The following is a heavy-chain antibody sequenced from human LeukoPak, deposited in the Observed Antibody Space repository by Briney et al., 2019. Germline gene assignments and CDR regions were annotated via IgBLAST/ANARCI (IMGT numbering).Heavy chain of an antibody. Sequence: GGSLRLSCAASGFTFSSYAMGWARRAPGKGLEWVSGMSGSGDSTNYADSVKGRFTISRDNSKNTLYLQMNSLRADDTAVYYCAKDRFGPGRDAFDIWGQGTMVTVSS. D-gene: IGHD3-10*01. CDR2: MSGSGDST. J-gene: IGHJ3*02. V-gene: IGHV3-23*01. CDR1: GFTFSSYA. CDR3: AKDRFGPGRDAFDI.